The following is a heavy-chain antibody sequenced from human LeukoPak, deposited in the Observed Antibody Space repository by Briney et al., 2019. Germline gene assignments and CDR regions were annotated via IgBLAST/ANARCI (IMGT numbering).Heavy chain of an antibody. V-gene: IGHV4-59*01. D-gene: IGHD7-27*01. Sequence: SETLCLTCTASGGSISSYYWSWIRQPPGKGLEWMWHIYDSGRTNYNPSPKSRVTISVDTSKNQFSLMLSSVTAADTALYYCAREGYLLGFDYWGQRTLVTLSS. CDR2: IYDSGRT. CDR1: GGSISSYY. CDR3: AREGYLLGFDY. J-gene: IGHJ4*02.